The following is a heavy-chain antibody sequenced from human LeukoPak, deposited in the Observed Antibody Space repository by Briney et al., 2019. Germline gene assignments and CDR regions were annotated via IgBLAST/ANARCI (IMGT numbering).Heavy chain of an antibody. J-gene: IGHJ3*02. CDR2: IYYSGST. CDR1: GDSLSDNY. D-gene: IGHD3-10*01. V-gene: IGHV4-59*01. CDR3: AREGVIRNYYASGSYYPPGAFDI. Sequence: SETLSLTCTVSGDSLSDNYWSWIRQPPGKGLEWIGYIYYSGSTKYNPSLKSRVTVSVDKSKNQFSLKVTSVTAADTAVYYWAREGVIRNYYASGSYYPPGAFDIWGQGAMVTVSS.